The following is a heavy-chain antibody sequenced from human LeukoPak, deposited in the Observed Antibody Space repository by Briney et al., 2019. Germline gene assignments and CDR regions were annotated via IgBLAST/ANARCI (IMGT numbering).Heavy chain of an antibody. CDR3: APQQAYSPYNWFDP. V-gene: IGHV3-74*03. CDR1: RFTISKYW. J-gene: IGHJ5*02. Sequence: GGSLRLSCVGSRFTISKYWMHWVRQTPGTGLVWVSRIHPDGSITTYADSVKGRFTISRDNAENTLYLQMNSLRAVDTGVYYCAPQQAYSPYNWFDPWGQGTLVTVSS. D-gene: IGHD5-12*01. CDR2: IHPDGSIT.